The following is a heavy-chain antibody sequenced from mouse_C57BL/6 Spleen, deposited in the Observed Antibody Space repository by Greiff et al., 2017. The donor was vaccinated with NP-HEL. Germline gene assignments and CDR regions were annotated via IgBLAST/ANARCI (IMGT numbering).Heavy chain of an antibody. CDR2: IDPSDSET. V-gene: IGHV1-52*01. J-gene: IGHJ1*03. CDR3: ARGDGYYNYWYVDV. Sequence: QVQLQQPGAELVRPGSSVKLSCKASGYTFTSYWMHWVKQRPIQGLEWIGNIDPSDSETHYNQKFKDKATLTVDKSSSTAYMQLSSLTSEDSAVYYCARGDGYYNYWYVDVWGTGTTVTVSS. D-gene: IGHD2-3*01. CDR1: GYTFTSYW.